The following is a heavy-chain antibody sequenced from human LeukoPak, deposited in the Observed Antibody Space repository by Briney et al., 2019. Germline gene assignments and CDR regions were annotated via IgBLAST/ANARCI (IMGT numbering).Heavy chain of an antibody. CDR3: ARDYDSSGYYIRD. Sequence: PGGSLRLSCAASGFTFDDYAMHWVRQAPGKGLEWVSGISWNSGSIGYADSVKGRFTISRDNAKNSLYLQMNSLRAEDTAVYYCARDYDSSGYYIRDWGQGTLVTVSS. D-gene: IGHD3-22*01. J-gene: IGHJ4*02. CDR2: ISWNSGSI. V-gene: IGHV3-9*01. CDR1: GFTFDDYA.